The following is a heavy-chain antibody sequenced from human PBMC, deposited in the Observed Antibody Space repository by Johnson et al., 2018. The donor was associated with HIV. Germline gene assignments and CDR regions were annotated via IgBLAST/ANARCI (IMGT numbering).Heavy chain of an antibody. CDR3: AKDSTYYDSGGAFDI. CDR1: GFTFSTFG. J-gene: IGHJ3*02. Sequence: QVQLVESGGGVVQPGRSLRLSCAASGFTFSTFGMHWVRQAPGKGLEWVSFKRYDGSNKYYADFVKGRFTTSRDNSNNTLYLQMNSLRAEDTAVYYCAKDSTYYDSGGAFDIWGQGTMVTVSS. CDR2: KRYDGSNK. V-gene: IGHV3-30*02. D-gene: IGHD3-3*01.